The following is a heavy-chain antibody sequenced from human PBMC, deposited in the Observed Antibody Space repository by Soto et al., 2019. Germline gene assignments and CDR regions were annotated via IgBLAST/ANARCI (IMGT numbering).Heavy chain of an antibody. CDR2: IYPGDSDT. D-gene: IGHD3-22*01. J-gene: IGHJ3*02. V-gene: IGHV5-51*01. Sequence: PGESPKISCKGSGYSFTSYWIGWVRQMPGKGLEWMGIIYPGDSDTRYSPSFQGQVTISADKSISTAYLQWSSLKASDTAMYYCGLYYYDSSGYFAFDIWGQGTMVTVS. CDR3: GLYYYDSSGYFAFDI. CDR1: GYSFTSYW.